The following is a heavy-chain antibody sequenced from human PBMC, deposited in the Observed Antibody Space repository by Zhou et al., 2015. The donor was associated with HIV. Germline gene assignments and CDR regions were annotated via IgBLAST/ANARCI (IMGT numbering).Heavy chain of an antibody. J-gene: IGHJ4*02. V-gene: IGHV1-69*06. CDR1: GGTFSSYA. CDR3: ARRSDISDYFDY. D-gene: IGHD3-3*02. Sequence: LMQSGTEVTKPGSSVKVSCKASGGTFSSYAISWVRQAPGQGLEWMGGIIPFFGTSNYAQKFQDKYAQKFQGRVSITADRSTNTAYMELRSLTSEDTAVYYCARRSDISDYFDYWGQGTLVTVSS. CDR2: IIPFFGTS.